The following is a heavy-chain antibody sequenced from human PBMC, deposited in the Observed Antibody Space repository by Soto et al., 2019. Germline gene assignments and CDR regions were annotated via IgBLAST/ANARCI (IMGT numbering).Heavy chain of an antibody. CDR1: GCTFGNSA. D-gene: IGHD1-20*01. CDR3: EADREPNDPYKWVDP. CDR2: IVVGTGNT. V-gene: IGHV1-58*02. Sequence: SVKVSGKASGCTFGNSAIQWVRQTRGHRLEWIGWIVVGTGNTNYAQKFQERVTITRDMSTSTTYMELDSLISEDTAVYYCEADREPNDPYKWVDPWG. J-gene: IGHJ5*02.